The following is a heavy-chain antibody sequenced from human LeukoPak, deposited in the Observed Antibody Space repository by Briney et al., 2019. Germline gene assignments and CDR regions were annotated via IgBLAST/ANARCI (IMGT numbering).Heavy chain of an antibody. D-gene: IGHD1-26*01. CDR1: GGTFSSYA. J-gene: IGHJ3*02. CDR2: IIPILGIA. Sequence: SVKVSCKASGGTFSSYAIGWVRQAPGQGLEWMGRIIPILGIANYAQKFQGRVTITADKSTSTAYMELSSLRSEDTAVYYCARDRGGSYSRAFDIWGQGTMVTVSS. CDR3: ARDRGGSYSRAFDI. V-gene: IGHV1-69*04.